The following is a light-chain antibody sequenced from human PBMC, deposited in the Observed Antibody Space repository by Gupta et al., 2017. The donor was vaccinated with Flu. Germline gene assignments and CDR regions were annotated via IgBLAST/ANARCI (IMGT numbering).Light chain of an antibody. V-gene: IGKV3-11*01. Sequence: EIVLTQSPATLSSSPGERATLSCRASHGVGNFLAWYQQKPGQSPRLLIYDASKRATGTPGSFSGSGSGTDFTLTISFLEPEDFALYYCHQRSDWPATFGGGTKIEI. CDR1: HGVGNF. CDR3: HQRSDWPAT. CDR2: DAS. J-gene: IGKJ4*01.